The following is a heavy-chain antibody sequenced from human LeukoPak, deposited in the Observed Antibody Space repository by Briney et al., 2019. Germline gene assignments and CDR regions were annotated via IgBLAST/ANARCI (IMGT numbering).Heavy chain of an antibody. D-gene: IGHD6-6*01. J-gene: IGHJ4*02. Sequence: SGPTLVKPTQTLTLTCTFSGFSLSTSLVGVGWICQPPGKALEWLALIYWDDDQRYSPSLKSRLTITKDTSKNHVVLTMTNMDPVDTATYYCAHSRGGGSSSLFDYWGQGTLVTVSS. CDR1: GFSLSTSLVG. CDR2: IYWDDDQ. V-gene: IGHV2-5*02. CDR3: AHSRGGGSSSLFDY.